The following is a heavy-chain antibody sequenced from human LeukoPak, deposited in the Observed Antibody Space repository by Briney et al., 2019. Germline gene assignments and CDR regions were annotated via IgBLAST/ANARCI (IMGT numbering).Heavy chain of an antibody. CDR2: IYYNGNT. Sequence: SETVSLTCTVSDDSFNHYYWRWIPQPPGKGLEWIGYIYYNGNTNDNPSLKSRVTISVDTSKNQFSLKLSSVTAADTAVYFCARDGGDYWGEGTLVTVS. V-gene: IGHV4-59*12. CDR3: ARDGGDY. D-gene: IGHD3-16*01. J-gene: IGHJ4*01. CDR1: DDSFNHYY.